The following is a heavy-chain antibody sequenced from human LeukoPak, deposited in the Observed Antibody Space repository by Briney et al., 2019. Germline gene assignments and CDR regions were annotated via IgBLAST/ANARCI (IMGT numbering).Heavy chain of an antibody. CDR1: GSNFG. CDR3: TKGTIWLPFDY. Sequence: GGSLRLSCAASGSNFGMHWVRQAPGKGLEWVAVISYDGSNKYYADSVKGRFTISRDNSKNTLYLQMNSLRAEDTAVYYCTKGTIWLPFDYWGQGTLVTVSS. J-gene: IGHJ4*02. CDR2: ISYDGSNK. D-gene: IGHD5-18*01. V-gene: IGHV3-30*18.